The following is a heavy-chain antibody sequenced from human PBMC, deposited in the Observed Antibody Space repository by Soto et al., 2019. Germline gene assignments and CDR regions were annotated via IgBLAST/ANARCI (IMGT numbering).Heavy chain of an antibody. D-gene: IGHD6-13*01. CDR1: GGSISSYY. J-gene: IGHJ5*02. CDR2: IYTSGST. CDR3: ARDRSVAAAGTPNWFDP. V-gene: IGHV4-4*07. Sequence: QVQLQESGPGLVKPSETLSLTCTVSGGSISSYYWSWIRQPAGKGLEWIGRIYTSGSTNYNPSLKSRVTMSVDTSKHRFSLKLSSVTAADTAVYYCARDRSVAAAGTPNWFDPWGQGTLVTVSS.